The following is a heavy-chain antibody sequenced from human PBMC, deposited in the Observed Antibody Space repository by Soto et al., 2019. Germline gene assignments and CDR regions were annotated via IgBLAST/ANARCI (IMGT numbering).Heavy chain of an antibody. CDR3: ATGYFYDRRLGAFDI. CDR1: GFSFSSYG. Sequence: QVQLVESGGGVVQPGRSLRLSCAASGFSFSSYGMHWVRQAPGKGLEWVAVIWYDGSEKFHADSVKGRFTISRVNSKNTLYLQMNSLRAEDTAVYYCATGYFYDRRLGAFDIWGQETMVTVSS. V-gene: IGHV3-33*01. CDR2: IWYDGSEK. J-gene: IGHJ3*02. D-gene: IGHD3-22*01.